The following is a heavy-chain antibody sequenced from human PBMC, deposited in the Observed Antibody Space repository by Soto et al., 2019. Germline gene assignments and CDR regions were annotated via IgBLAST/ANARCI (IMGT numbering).Heavy chain of an antibody. J-gene: IGHJ4*02. V-gene: IGHV3-21*01. CDR3: ARDGARYYDSSGYYSGYYFDY. CDR2: ISSSSSYI. D-gene: IGHD3-22*01. CDR1: GFTFSSYS. Sequence: PGGSLRLSCAASGFTFSSYSMNWVRQAPGKGLEWVSSISSSSSYIYYADSVKGRFTISRDNAKNSLHLQMNSLRAEDTAVYYCARDGARYYDSSGYYSGYYFDYWGQGTLVTVSS.